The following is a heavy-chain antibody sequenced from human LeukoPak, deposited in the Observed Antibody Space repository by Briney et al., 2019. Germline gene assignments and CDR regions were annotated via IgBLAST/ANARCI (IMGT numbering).Heavy chain of an antibody. J-gene: IGHJ4*02. CDR2: ISGSGGST. D-gene: IGHD6-19*01. V-gene: IGHV3-23*01. CDR3: AKDLFGAAVAVAPCY. CDR1: GGSFSGYY. Sequence: ETLSPTCAVYGGSFSGYYWSWVRQAPGKGLEWVSAISGSGGSTYYADSVKGRFTISRDNSKNTLYLQMNSLRAEDTAVYYCAKDLFGAAVAVAPCYWGQGTLVTVSS.